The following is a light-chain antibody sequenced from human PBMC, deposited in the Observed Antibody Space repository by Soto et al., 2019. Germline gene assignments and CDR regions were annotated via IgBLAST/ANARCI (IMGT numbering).Light chain of an antibody. J-gene: IGKJ1*01. V-gene: IGKV1-5*01. CDR3: QYYSYYSWT. CDR1: QTHIAY. CDR2: DTS. Sequence: DVHLTQSPSTLSASVGDRVTITCRASQTHIAYLAWYQQKPGTAPKLLIYDTSSLETGVPSRFSGSRSATHFTLTISRLHPDDFATYYCQYYSYYSWTFGQGTKVDLK.